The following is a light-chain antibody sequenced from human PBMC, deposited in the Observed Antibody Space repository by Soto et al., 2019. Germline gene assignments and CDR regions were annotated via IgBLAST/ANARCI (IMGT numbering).Light chain of an antibody. V-gene: IGKV1-9*01. CDR1: QGISSY. CDR2: AAS. CDR3: QPLNSYPN. Sequence: IQLTQSPSSLSASVGDRVTITCRASQGISSYLAWYQQKPGKAPKLLIYAASTLQSGVPSRFSGSGSGTDFTLTISSLQPEDFATDYCQPLNSYPNFGKGKRLEIK. J-gene: IGKJ5*01.